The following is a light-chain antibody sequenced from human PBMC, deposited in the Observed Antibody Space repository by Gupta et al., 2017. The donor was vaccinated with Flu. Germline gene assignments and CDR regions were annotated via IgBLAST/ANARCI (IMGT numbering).Light chain of an antibody. CDR3: QHNNNWPLT. V-gene: IGKV3-15*01. CDR1: QSIGSY. CDR2: GVS. J-gene: IGKJ1*01. Sequence: PATLSVSSGERVTSSCRASQSIGSYLVWYQQKPGQAPRLLTYGVSTRETGIPARFSGSGSGTEFTLTISSLQSEDFAVYYGQHNNNWPLTFGQGTKVDIK.